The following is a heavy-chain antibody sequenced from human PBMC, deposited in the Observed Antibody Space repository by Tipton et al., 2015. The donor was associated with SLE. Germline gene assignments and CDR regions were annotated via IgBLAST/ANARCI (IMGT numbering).Heavy chain of an antibody. CDR1: GFSLSARW. CDR3: AGAFGYTLDV. J-gene: IGHJ6*02. D-gene: IGHD6-13*01. Sequence: GSLRLSCEASGFSLSARWMHWVLQAPGKGLLWVSHSKGDGTNIKYADSVKGRFTISIDNAKNTVYLQMNGLRPEDTAVYYCAGAFGYTLDVWGQGTTVTVSS. CDR2: SKGDGTNI. V-gene: IGHV3-74*01.